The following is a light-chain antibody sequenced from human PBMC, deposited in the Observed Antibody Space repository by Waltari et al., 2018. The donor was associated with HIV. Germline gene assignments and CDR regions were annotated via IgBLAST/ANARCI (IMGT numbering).Light chain of an antibody. Sequence: IVLTQSPATLSLSPGERATLPCRASQSISSGYLAWYQQRPGQPPRLLIYGASNRATGIPDRFSGSGSGTVFTLTITGMEPEDFAMYYCQQYGSSPCTFGLGTKLEI. J-gene: IGKJ2*02. CDR3: QQYGSSPCT. V-gene: IGKV3-20*01. CDR1: QSISSGY. CDR2: GAS.